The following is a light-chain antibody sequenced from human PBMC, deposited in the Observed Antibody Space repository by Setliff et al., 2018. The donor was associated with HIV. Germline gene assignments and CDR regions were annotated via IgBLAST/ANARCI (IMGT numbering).Light chain of an antibody. CDR2: EVK. CDR3: SSYAITNTLP. J-gene: IGLJ1*01. Sequence: QSPLTQPASVSGPPGQSITISCTGTSSDVGGYSYVSWYQQHPGRAPKLIIYEVKNRPSGVSSRFSGSKSGNTASLTISGLQAEDEADYYCSSYAITNTLPFGTGTKVTVL. V-gene: IGLV2-14*01. CDR1: SSDVGGYSY.